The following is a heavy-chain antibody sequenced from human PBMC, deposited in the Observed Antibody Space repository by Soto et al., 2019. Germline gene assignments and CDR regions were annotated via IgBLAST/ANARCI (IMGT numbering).Heavy chain of an antibody. J-gene: IGHJ3*02. CDR2: IYHTANT. CDR3: ARCEGSRGWCDGLDI. V-gene: IGHV4-4*02. Sequence: SETLSLTCGVTSGSISSSYWWSWVRQPPGKGLEWIGEIYHTANTNYNPSLKSRVTISVDKSKNQFSLKLSSVTAADTAVYYCARCEGSRGWCDGLDIWGQGTMVTVSS. CDR1: SGSISSSYW. D-gene: IGHD6-19*01.